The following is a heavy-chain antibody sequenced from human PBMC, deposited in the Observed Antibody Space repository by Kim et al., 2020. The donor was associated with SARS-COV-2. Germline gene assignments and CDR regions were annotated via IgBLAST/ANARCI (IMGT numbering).Heavy chain of an antibody. V-gene: IGHV5-51*01. D-gene: IGHD7-27*01. Sequence: DTGYSPSFQGQVTISVDKSITTAFLQWSSLKASDTATYYCARQRTGDLDYWGQGTLVTVTS. J-gene: IGHJ4*02. CDR2: DT. CDR3: ARQRTGDLDY.